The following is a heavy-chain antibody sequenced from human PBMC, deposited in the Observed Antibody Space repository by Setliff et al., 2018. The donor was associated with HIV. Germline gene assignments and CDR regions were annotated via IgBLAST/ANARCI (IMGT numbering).Heavy chain of an antibody. D-gene: IGHD3-3*01. J-gene: IGHJ3*02. Sequence: ASVKVSCKASGYTFTGYYMNWVRQAPGQGPEWLGRINPKSGGTRYAQKFQGRVSMTRDTAISTAYMELSRLRSDDSVVYYCARLPFITIFGVLNGDDGFDIWGQGTMVTVSS. CDR3: ARLPFITIFGVLNGDDGFDI. V-gene: IGHV1-2*05. CDR1: GYTFTGYY. CDR2: INPKSGGT.